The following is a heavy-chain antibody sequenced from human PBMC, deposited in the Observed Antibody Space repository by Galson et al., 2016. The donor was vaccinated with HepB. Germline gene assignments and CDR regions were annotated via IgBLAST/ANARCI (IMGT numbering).Heavy chain of an antibody. Sequence: SLRLSCAASGFTFSNYWMSWVRQAPGKGLEWVANINQDGSPKSYADSVKGRFTVSRDNAKNTLYLQMNSLRAEDTAVYYCARDMSTTGEYYYHYWGRGTLVTVSS. V-gene: IGHV3-7*01. CDR3: ARDMSTTGEYYYHY. CDR1: GFTFSNYW. J-gene: IGHJ4*02. CDR2: INQDGSPK. D-gene: IGHD3-10*01.